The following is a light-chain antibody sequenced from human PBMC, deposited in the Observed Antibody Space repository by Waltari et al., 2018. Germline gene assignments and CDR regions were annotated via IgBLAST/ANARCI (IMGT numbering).Light chain of an antibody. Sequence: QSALTQPASVSGSPGQSITISCTGSSRDVGGYTYLSWSQQHPGKVPKVIIFDISNRPSGVSNRFSGSKSGNTASLTISGLQPEDEADYYCTSYTSRNTLVFGTGTKVTVL. V-gene: IGLV2-14*01. CDR3: TSYTSRNTLV. J-gene: IGLJ1*01. CDR2: DIS. CDR1: SRDVGGYTY.